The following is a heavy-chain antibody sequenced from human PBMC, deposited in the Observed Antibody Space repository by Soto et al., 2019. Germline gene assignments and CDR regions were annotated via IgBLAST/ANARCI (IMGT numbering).Heavy chain of an antibody. CDR2: IGTAGDT. J-gene: IGHJ4*02. CDR1: GFTFVSYD. D-gene: IGHD3-9*01. Sequence: PWGSLRLSCAASGFTFVSYDMHFFGQSTVKGLEWVSAIGTAGDTYYPGSVKGRFTISRENAKNSLYLQMNSLRAGDTAVYYCARGGYDILTGAEYYFDYWGQGTLVTVSS. V-gene: IGHV3-13*01. CDR3: ARGGYDILTGAEYYFDY.